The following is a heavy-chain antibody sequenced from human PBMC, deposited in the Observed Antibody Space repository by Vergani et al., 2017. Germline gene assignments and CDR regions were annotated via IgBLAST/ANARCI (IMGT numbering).Heavy chain of an antibody. Sequence: VQLVESGGGLVKPGGSLRLSCAASGFTFSDYYMSWIRQAPGKGLEWVSAISGSGGSTYYADSVKGRFTISRDNSKNTLYLQMNSLRAEDTAVYYCAIKEMATISWGQGTLVTVSS. CDR3: AIKEMATIS. CDR2: ISGSGGST. J-gene: IGHJ5*02. V-gene: IGHV3-23*04. CDR1: GFTFSDYY. D-gene: IGHD5-24*01.